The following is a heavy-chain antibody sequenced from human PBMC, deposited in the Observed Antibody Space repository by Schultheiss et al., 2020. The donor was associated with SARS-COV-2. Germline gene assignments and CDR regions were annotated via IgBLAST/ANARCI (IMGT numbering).Heavy chain of an antibody. J-gene: IGHJ5*02. CDR2: IYYSGST. CDR1: GGSISSSSYY. CDR3: ARQTQQWLLGGIWFDP. V-gene: IGHV4-39*01. Sequence: SETLSLTCTVSGGSISSSSYYWGWIRQPPGKGLEWIGSIYYSGSTYYNPSLKSRVTISVDTSNNKFALRLTSVTAADTAVYYCARQTQQWLLGGIWFDPWGQGTLVTVSS. D-gene: IGHD6-19*01.